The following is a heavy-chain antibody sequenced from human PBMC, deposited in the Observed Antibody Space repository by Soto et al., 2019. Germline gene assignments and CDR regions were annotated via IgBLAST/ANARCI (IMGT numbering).Heavy chain of an antibody. Sequence: GGSLRLSCAASGFTFSSYSMNWVRQAPGKGLEWVSSISSSSSYIYYADSVKGRFTISRDNAKNSLYLQMNSLRAEDTAVYYCARDVGATDWFDPWGQGTLVTVSS. D-gene: IGHD1-26*01. CDR1: GFTFSSYS. J-gene: IGHJ5*02. V-gene: IGHV3-21*01. CDR3: ARDVGATDWFDP. CDR2: ISSSSSYI.